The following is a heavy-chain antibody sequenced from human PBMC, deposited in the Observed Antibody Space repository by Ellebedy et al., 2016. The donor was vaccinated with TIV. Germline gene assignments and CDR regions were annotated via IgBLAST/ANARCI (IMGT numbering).Heavy chain of an antibody. CDR3: ARDGSGGAWRYFDY. D-gene: IGHD3-10*01. Sequence: GESLKISXAASGFTFSSYAMHWVRQAPGKGLEWVAVISYDGSNKYYADSVKGRFTISRDNSKNTVYLQMHSLRPDDTAVYYCARDGSGGAWRYFDYWGQGILVTVSS. J-gene: IGHJ4*02. CDR1: GFTFSSYA. CDR2: ISYDGSNK. V-gene: IGHV3-30*04.